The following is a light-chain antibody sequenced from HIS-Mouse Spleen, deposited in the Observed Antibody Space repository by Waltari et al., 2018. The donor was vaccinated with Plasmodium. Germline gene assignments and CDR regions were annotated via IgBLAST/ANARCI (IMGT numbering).Light chain of an antibody. CDR3: YSTDSSGNHRV. Sequence: SYELTQPPSVSVSPGQPARITCTGAELPKTYAYWYQQKSGQAPVLVIYEDSKRPPGIPERFSGSSSGTMATLTISGAQVEDEADYYCYSTDSSGNHRVFGGGTKLTVL. CDR1: ELPKTY. J-gene: IGLJ3*02. V-gene: IGLV3-10*01. CDR2: EDS.